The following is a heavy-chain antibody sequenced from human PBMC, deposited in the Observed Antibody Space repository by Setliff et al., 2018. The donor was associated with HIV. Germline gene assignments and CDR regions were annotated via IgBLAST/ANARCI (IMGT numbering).Heavy chain of an antibody. Sequence: SETLSLTCDVSGFSISSRYYWGWIRQPPGNGLEWIGSIYHTGSTYYKPSLKSRVTISVDTPKNQFSLRLSSVAAGDTAVYYCARSIVPVASGYYCFEYWGQGTLVTVSS. CDR2: IYHTGST. CDR1: GFSISSRYY. J-gene: IGHJ4*02. D-gene: IGHD3-3*01. CDR3: ARSIVPVASGYYCFEY. V-gene: IGHV4-38-2*01.